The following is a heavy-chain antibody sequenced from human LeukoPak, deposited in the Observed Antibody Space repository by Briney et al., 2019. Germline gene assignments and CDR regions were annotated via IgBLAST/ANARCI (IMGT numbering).Heavy chain of an antibody. Sequence: SETLSLTCAVDGGSFRGYYWSWIRQPPGKGLEWIGEINHSGSTNYNPSLKSRVSISLDTSKNQFSLKLSSVTAADTAVYYCARHSLNYGDPLDYWGPGTLVTVSS. CDR1: GGSFRGYY. CDR2: INHSGST. V-gene: IGHV4-34*01. J-gene: IGHJ4*02. D-gene: IGHD4-17*01. CDR3: ARHSLNYGDPLDY.